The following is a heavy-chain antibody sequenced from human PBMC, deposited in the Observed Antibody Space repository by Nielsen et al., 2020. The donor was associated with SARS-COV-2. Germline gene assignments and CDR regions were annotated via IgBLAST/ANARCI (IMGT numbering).Heavy chain of an antibody. D-gene: IGHD4-17*01. CDR3: ARSADYGDYLDYYLDY. V-gene: IGHV5-51*01. CDR2: VYPHDSSA. J-gene: IGHJ4*02. CDR1: GYSLISYW. Sequence: GESLKISCKASGYSLISYWIGWVRQMPGKGLEWMGIVYPHDSSARYSPSFQGQVTFSADKSISTAYLQWSSLKASDTAMYYCARSADYGDYLDYYLDYWGQGTLVTVSS.